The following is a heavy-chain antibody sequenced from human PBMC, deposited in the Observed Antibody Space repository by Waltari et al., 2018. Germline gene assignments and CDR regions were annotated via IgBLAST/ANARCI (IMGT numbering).Heavy chain of an antibody. CDR3: ATDGLSRCLSH. V-gene: IGHV4-4*07. J-gene: IGHJ4*02. CDR2: MYFTGIM. CDR1: GGPLSSYY. Sequence: QVQLRESAPGLLKPSETLSLTCSVSGGPLSSYYRNWIRQPAGKGLEWIGRMYFTGIMDYNPSLQSRVTMAVDTSKNQFFLNLTSVTAADTAVYYCATDGLSRCLSHWGQGALVTVSS.